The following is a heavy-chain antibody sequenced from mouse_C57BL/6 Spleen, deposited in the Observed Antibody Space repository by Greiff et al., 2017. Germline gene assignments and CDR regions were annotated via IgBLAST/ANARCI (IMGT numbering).Heavy chain of an antibody. CDR2: INPNYGTT. CDR1: GYSFTDYN. D-gene: IGHD1-1*01. V-gene: IGHV1-39*01. CDR3: AREGDYYGSSYAMDY. Sequence: EVKLVESGPELVKPGASVKISCKASGYSFTDYNMNWVKQSNGKSLEWIGVINPNYGTTSSNQKFKGKATLTVDQSSSTAYMQLNSLTSEDSAVSYCAREGDYYGSSYAMDYWGQGTSVTVSS. J-gene: IGHJ4*01.